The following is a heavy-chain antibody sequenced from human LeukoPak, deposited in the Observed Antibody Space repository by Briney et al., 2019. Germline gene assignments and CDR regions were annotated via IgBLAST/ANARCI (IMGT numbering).Heavy chain of an antibody. J-gene: IGHJ5*02. V-gene: IGHV4-59*01. CDR2: IYYSGST. Sequence: KPSETLSLTCIVSGGSISSYYWSWIRQPPGKGLEWIGYIYYSGSTNYNPSLKSRVTISVDTSKNQFSLKLSSVTAADTAVYYCARDSSGSYSSGWFDPWGQGTLVTVSS. D-gene: IGHD1-26*01. CDR3: ARDSSGSYSSGWFDP. CDR1: GGSISSYY.